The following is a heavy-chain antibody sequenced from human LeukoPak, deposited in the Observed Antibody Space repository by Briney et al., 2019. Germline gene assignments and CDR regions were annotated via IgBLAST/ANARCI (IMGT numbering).Heavy chain of an antibody. J-gene: IGHJ5*02. D-gene: IGHD3-10*01. V-gene: IGHV4-38-2*01. CDR1: GYSISSGYY. CDR2: IYHSGST. Sequence: PSETLSLTCAVSGYSISSGYYWGWIRQPPGKGLEWIGSIYHSGSTYYNPSLKSRVTISVDTSKNQFSLKLSSVTAADTAVYYCARHRHYYGSGSYKDWFDPWGQGTPVTVSS. CDR3: ARHRHYYGSGSYKDWFDP.